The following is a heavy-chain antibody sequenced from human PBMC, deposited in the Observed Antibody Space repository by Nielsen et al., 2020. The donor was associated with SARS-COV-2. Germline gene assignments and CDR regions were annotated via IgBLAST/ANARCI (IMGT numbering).Heavy chain of an antibody. Sequence: ASVKVSCKASAYSFTTYTIHWVRQAPGQRLEWMGWINVGNGYTKYSQKFQARVMFTRDTSATTAYMELSSLTSEDTAVYYCAREPSGTLDYWGQGTLVTVSS. CDR2: INVGNGYT. D-gene: IGHD1-1*01. V-gene: IGHV1-3*01. J-gene: IGHJ4*02. CDR3: AREPSGTLDY. CDR1: AYSFTTYT.